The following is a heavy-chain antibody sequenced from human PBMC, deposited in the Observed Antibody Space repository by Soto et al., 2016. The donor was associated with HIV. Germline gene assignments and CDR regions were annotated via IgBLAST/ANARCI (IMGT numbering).Heavy chain of an antibody. CDR3: AKDLRMTMVQGFIDALDF. CDR2: IGDSGSNT. J-gene: IGHJ3*01. CDR1: GFTFGNYA. D-gene: IGHD3-10*01. Sequence: EVNLLESGGGLVQPGGSLKLSCGASGFTFGNYAMSWVRQAPGKGLEWVSGIGDSGSNTYHADSVKGRFTISRDNSKNTLYLHMNSLRAEDTAVYYCAKDLRMTMVQGFIDALDFWGQGTMVTVSS. V-gene: IGHV3-23*01.